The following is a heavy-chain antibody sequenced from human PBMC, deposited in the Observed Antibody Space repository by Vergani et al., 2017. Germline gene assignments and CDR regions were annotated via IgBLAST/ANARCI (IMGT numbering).Heavy chain of an antibody. V-gene: IGHV3-43D*04. Sequence: EVQLVESGGVVVQPGGSLRLSCAASGFTFDDYAMHWVRQAPGKGLEWVSLISWDGGSTYYADSVKGRFTISRDNSKNSLYLQMNSLRAEDTAVYYWARGPLNAPFDYWGQGTLVTVSS. D-gene: IGHD2-2*01. CDR3: ARGPLNAPFDY. CDR2: ISWDGGST. J-gene: IGHJ4*02. CDR1: GFTFDDYA.